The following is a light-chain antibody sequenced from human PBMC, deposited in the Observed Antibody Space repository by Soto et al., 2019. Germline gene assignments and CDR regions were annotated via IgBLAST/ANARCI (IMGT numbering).Light chain of an antibody. Sequence: DIVMTQSPHSLAVSLGERATINCKSSQSLFFSSNNNDYLAWYQQKPGQPPKLLIYWASTRESGVPDRFSGSGSGTDFTLTISSLQAGDVAVYFCQQYYSTLQTFGQGTKVEIK. CDR1: QSLFFSSNNNDY. CDR3: QQYYSTLQT. CDR2: WAS. J-gene: IGKJ1*01. V-gene: IGKV4-1*01.